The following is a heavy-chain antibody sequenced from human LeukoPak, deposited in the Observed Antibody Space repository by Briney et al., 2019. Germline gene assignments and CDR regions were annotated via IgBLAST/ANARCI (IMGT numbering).Heavy chain of an antibody. CDR1: GVSISSSNSY. CDR3: ARQTGSGLFILP. V-gene: IGHV4-39*01. CDR2: IYYSGNT. J-gene: IGHJ4*02. Sequence: SETLSLTCTVSGVSISSSNSYWGWIRQPPGKGLEWIGSIYYSGNTYYNASLKSQVSISIDTSKNQFSLRLTSVTAADTAVYYCARQTGSGLFILPGGEGTLVTVSS. D-gene: IGHD3/OR15-3a*01.